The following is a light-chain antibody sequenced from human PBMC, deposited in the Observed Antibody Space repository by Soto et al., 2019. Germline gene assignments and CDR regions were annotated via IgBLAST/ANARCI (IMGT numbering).Light chain of an antibody. Sequence: DIVMTQSPDSLAVSLGERATINCKSSQNVLYSSNNKNYLAWYQEKPGQPPKVVIYWASTRESGVPDRFSGSGSGTDFTLTISSLQAEDVAVYYCQQYYSTPWTFGRGTKVEIK. J-gene: IGKJ1*01. V-gene: IGKV4-1*01. CDR3: QQYYSTPWT. CDR1: QNVLYSSNNKNY. CDR2: WAS.